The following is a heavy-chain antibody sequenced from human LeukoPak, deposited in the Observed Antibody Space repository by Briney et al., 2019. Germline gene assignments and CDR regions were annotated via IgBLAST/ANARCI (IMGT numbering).Heavy chain of an antibody. D-gene: IGHD2-15*01. CDR3: VRVPRCSGGSCYDWGHYYYYMDV. V-gene: IGHV1-69*05. Sequence: SVKVSCKASGGTFSSYAISWVRQAPGQGLEWMGGIIPIFGTANYAQKFQGRVTITTDESTSTAYMELSSLRSEDTAVYYCVRVPRCSGGSCYDWGHYYYYMDVWGKGTTVTVSS. CDR1: GGTFSSYA. J-gene: IGHJ6*03. CDR2: IIPIFGTA.